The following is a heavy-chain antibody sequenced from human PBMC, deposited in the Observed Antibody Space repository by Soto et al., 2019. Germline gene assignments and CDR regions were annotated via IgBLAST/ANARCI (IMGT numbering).Heavy chain of an antibody. CDR3: ARAWGGDDFWSGDYYMDV. D-gene: IGHD3-3*01. CDR2: IGTAGDT. Sequence: EVQLVESGGGLVQPGGSLRLSCAASGFTFSSYDMHWVRQATGKGLEWVSAIGTAGDTYYPGSVKGRFTISRENAKNSLYLQMNSLRAGDTAVYYCARAWGGDDFWSGDYYMDVWGKGTTVTVSS. CDR1: GFTFSSYD. J-gene: IGHJ6*03. V-gene: IGHV3-13*01.